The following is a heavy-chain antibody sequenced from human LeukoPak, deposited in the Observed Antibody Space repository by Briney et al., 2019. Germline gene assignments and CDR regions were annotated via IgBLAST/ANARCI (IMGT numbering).Heavy chain of an antibody. CDR2: ISSSSSYI. V-gene: IGHV3-21*01. CDR1: GFTFSSYS. Sequence: KPGGSLRLSCAASGFTFSSYSMNWVRQAPGKGLEWVSSISSSSSYIYYADSVKGRFTISRDNAKNSLYLQMNSLRAEDTAVYYCARSSPHCSSTSRYNDAFDIWGQGTMVTVSS. CDR3: ARSSPHCSSTSRYNDAFDI. J-gene: IGHJ3*02. D-gene: IGHD2-2*02.